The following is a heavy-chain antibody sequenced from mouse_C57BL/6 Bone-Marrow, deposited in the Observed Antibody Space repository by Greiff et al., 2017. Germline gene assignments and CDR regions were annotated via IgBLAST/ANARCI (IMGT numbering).Heavy chain of an antibody. D-gene: IGHD3-3*01. V-gene: IGHV1-64*01. J-gene: IGHJ2*01. CDR2: IHPTSGST. CDR1: GYTFTSYW. Sequence: QVQLKQPGAELVKPGASVKLSCKASGYTFTSYWMHWVKQRPGQGLEWIGMIHPTSGSTNYNEKFKSKATLTVDKSSSTAYMQLSSLTSEDSAVYYCARSGDAFFDYWGQGTTLTVSS. CDR3: ARSGDAFFDY.